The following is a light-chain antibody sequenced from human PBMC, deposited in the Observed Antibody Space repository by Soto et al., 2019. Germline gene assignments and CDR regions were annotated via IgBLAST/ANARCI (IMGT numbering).Light chain of an antibody. Sequence: EIVMTQSPATLSVSPGERATLSCRASHSVSSNLAWYQQKPGQAPRLLIYGASTRATGIPARFSGSGSGTEFTLTISSLQSEDFAFYYCQHYVDCLRTFGQGTKVDIK. CDR3: QHYVDCLRT. V-gene: IGKV3-15*01. J-gene: IGKJ1*01. CDR2: GAS. CDR1: HSVSSN.